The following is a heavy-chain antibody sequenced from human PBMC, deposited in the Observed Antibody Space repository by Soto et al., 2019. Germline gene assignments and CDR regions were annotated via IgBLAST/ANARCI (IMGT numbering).Heavy chain of an antibody. CDR1: GFSLSTSGVG. J-gene: IGHJ4*02. Sequence: SGPTLVNPTQTLTLTCTFSGFSLSTSGVGVGWIRQPPGKALGWLALIYWDDDKRYSPSLKSRLTITKDTSKNQVVLTMTNMDPVDTATYYCAHLNTYYYDSSGLIYYFDYWGQGTLVTVSS. CDR2: IYWDDDK. CDR3: AHLNTYYYDSSGLIYYFDY. V-gene: IGHV2-5*02. D-gene: IGHD3-22*01.